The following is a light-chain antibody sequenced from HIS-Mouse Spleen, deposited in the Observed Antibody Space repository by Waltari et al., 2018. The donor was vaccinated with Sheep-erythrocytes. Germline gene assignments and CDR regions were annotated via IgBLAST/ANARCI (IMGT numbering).Light chain of an antibody. CDR2: YAS. V-gene: IGKV1D-13*01. CDR3: QQFNNYPRT. CDR1: QGISSA. Sequence: AIQLTQSPSSLSASVGDRVTITCRASQGISSALAWYQQKPGKAPKLLFYYASGLESGVPSRFSGSGSGTDFTLTISSLQPEDFATYYCQQFNNYPRTFGQGTKVEIK. J-gene: IGKJ1*01.